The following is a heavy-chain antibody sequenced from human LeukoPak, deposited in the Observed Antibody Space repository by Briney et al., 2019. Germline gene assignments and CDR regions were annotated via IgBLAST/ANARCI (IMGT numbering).Heavy chain of an antibody. D-gene: IGHD2-15*01. V-gene: IGHV4-59*01. CDR2: IYYSGST. CDR3: ARAVFSYCSGGSCPYFDY. J-gene: IGHJ4*02. CDR1: GGSISSYY. Sequence: SETLSLTCTVSGGSISSYYWSWIRQPPGKGLEWIGYIYYSGSTNYNPSLKSRVTISVDTSKNQFSLKLSSVTAADTAVYYCARAVFSYCSGGSCPYFDYWGQGTLVTVSS.